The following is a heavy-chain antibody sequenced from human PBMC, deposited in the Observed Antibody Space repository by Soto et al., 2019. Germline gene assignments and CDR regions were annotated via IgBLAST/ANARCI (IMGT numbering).Heavy chain of an antibody. CDR3: ARWIQLWSGWDYYGMDV. CDR1: GYTFTSYG. Sequence: QVQLVQSGAEVKKPGASVKVSCKASGYTFTSYGISWVRQAPGQGREWMGWISAYNGNTNYAQKLQGRVTMTTDTSTSTAYMELRSLRSDDTAVYYCARWIQLWSGWDYYGMDVWGQGTTVTVSS. CDR2: ISAYNGNT. V-gene: IGHV1-18*01. J-gene: IGHJ6*02. D-gene: IGHD5-18*01.